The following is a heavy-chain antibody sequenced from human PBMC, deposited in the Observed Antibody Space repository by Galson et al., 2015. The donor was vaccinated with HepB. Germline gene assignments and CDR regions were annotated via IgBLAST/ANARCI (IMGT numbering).Heavy chain of an antibody. Sequence: SLRLSCAASGFTVSSIYMSWVRQAPGKGLEWVSVIYSGGSTYYADSVKGRFTISRDNSKNTLYLQMNSLRAEDTAVYYCARGQGYDILTGFWFDPWGQGTLVTVSS. CDR2: IYSGGST. V-gene: IGHV3-66*01. CDR1: GFTVSSIY. CDR3: ARGQGYDILTGFWFDP. J-gene: IGHJ5*02. D-gene: IGHD3-9*01.